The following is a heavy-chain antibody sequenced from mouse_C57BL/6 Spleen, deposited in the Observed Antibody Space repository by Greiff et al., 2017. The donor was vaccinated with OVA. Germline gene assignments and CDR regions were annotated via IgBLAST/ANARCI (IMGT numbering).Heavy chain of an antibody. V-gene: IGHV14-4*01. CDR3: TTGYDYDEAY. D-gene: IGHD2-4*01. J-gene: IGHJ3*01. CDR1: GFNIKDVY. CDR2: IVPENGDT. Sequence: EVQLQQSGAELVRPGASVKLSCTASGFNIKDVYMHWLKQRPEQGLVWIGWIVPENGDTEYASQFQGKATITADTSSNTASLQLRSLTSEDTDVYYCTTGYDYDEAYWGQGTLVTVSA.